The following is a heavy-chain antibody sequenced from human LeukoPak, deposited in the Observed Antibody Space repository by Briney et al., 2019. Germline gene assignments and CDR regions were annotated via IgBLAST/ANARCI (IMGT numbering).Heavy chain of an antibody. CDR3: ACGDGYNFFQH. CDR1: GLTIGSRY. D-gene: IGHD5-24*01. Sequence: GGSLRLSCVASGLTIGSRYMNWVRQAPGKGLEWVSALYLAGNTYYADSVRGRFTISRDNSKNTLYLQVNNLRVEDTAIHYCACGDGYNFFQHWGQGTLVAVSS. J-gene: IGHJ1*01. V-gene: IGHV3-53*01. CDR2: LYLAGNT.